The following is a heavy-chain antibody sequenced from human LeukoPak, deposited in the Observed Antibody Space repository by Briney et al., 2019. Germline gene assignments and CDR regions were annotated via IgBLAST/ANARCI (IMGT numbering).Heavy chain of an antibody. CDR3: TRAEDWLDAFDI. CDR2: IRSKAYGGTT. Sequence: GGSLRLSCTASGFTFGDYAMSWVRQAPGKGLEWVGFIRSKAYGGTTEYAASVKGRFTISRDDSKSIAYLQMNSLKTEDTAVYYCTRAEDWLDAFDIWGQGTMVTVSS. CDR1: GFTFGDYA. V-gene: IGHV3-49*04. D-gene: IGHD3/OR15-3a*01. J-gene: IGHJ3*02.